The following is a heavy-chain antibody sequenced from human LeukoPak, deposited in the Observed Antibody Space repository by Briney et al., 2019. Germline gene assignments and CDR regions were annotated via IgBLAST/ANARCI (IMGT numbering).Heavy chain of an antibody. Sequence: GGSLRLSCAASGFTFSSYGMHWVRQAPGKGLEWVAVIWYDGSNKYYADSVKGRFTISRDNSKNTLYLQMNSLRAEDTAVYYCARDRSESSGYGTFDYWGQGTLVTVSS. CDR1: GFTFSSYG. J-gene: IGHJ4*02. D-gene: IGHD3-22*01. CDR2: IWYDGSNK. CDR3: ARDRSESSGYGTFDY. V-gene: IGHV3-33*01.